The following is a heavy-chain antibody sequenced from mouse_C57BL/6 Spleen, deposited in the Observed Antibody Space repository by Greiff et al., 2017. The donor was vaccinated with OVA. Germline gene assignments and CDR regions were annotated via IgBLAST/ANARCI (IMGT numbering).Heavy chain of an antibody. V-gene: IGHV5-9-1*02. Sequence: EVMLVESGEGLVKPGGSLKLSCAASGFTFSSYAMSWVRQTPEKRLEWVAYISSGGDYIYYADTVKGRFTISRDNARNTLYLQMSSLKSEDTAMYYCTRESGSSHYFDYWGQGTTLTVSS. CDR3: TRESGSSHYFDY. CDR1: GFTFSSYA. CDR2: ISSGGDYI. J-gene: IGHJ2*01. D-gene: IGHD1-1*01.